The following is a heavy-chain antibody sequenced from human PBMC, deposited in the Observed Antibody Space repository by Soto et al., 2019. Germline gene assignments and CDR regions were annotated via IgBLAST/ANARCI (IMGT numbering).Heavy chain of an antibody. CDR2: IWYDGSNK. CDR3: ARERGRVANPIDY. CDR1: GFTFSSYG. V-gene: IGHV3-33*01. D-gene: IGHD2-15*01. J-gene: IGHJ4*02. Sequence: QVQLVESGGGVVQPGRSLRLSCAASGFTFSSYGMHWVRQAPGKGLEWVAVIWYDGSNKYYADSVKGRFTISRDNSKNTRYLQMNSLRAEDTAVYYCARERGRVANPIDYWGQGTLVTVSS.